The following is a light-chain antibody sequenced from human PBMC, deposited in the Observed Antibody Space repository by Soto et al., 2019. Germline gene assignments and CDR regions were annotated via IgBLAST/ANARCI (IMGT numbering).Light chain of an antibody. Sequence: QSVLTQPASVSGSPGQSITISCTGTSSDIGGYNYVSWYQHLPGKAPKLMIYDVSNRPSGVSDRFSGSKSGNTASLTISGLQAEDEADYYCSSYTSSSTLRVFGTGTKVTVL. V-gene: IGLV2-14*03. J-gene: IGLJ1*01. CDR2: DVS. CDR1: SSDIGGYNY. CDR3: SSYTSSSTLRV.